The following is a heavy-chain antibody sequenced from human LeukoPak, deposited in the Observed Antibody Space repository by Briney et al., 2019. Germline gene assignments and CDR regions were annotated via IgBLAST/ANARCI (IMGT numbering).Heavy chain of an antibody. CDR3: ARAGSWGPGVVVVAASLDY. CDR2: INPDSGVT. V-gene: IGHV1-2*02. D-gene: IGHD2-15*01. Sequence: ASVKVSCKASGYTFTTYFIHWVRQAPGQGPEWMGWINPDSGVTKSAQKFQGRVTMTRDTSIITAYMELSSLTSDDTAVYYCARAGSWGPGVVVVAASLDYWGQGTLVTVSS. CDR1: GYTFTTYF. J-gene: IGHJ4*02.